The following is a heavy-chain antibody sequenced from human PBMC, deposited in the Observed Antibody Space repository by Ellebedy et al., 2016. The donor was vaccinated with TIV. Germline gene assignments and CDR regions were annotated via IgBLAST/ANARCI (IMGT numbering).Heavy chain of an antibody. CDR1: GFIFSAYA. CDR2: ISFDGSEK. V-gene: IGHV3-30*18. J-gene: IGHJ4*02. CDR3: AKSKTTYIVGADPFES. D-gene: IGHD1-26*01. Sequence: GESLKISXAASGFIFSAYAMHWVRQSPGKGLEWVALISFDGSEKYYVESVKGRFTISRDRSKNTLYLQLNSLTADDTAVYYCAKSKTTYIVGADPFESWGQGTLVTVSS.